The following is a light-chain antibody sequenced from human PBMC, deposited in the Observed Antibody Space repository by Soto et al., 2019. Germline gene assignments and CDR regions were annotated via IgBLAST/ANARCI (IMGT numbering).Light chain of an antibody. CDR3: QQRSNWPGT. CDR1: QSVGTY. J-gene: IGKJ3*01. V-gene: IGKV3-11*01. CDR2: DAY. Sequence: EIVLTQSPATLSLSPGERAILSCRASQSVGTYLAWYQQKPGQAPRLLIYDAYNRATGIPARFGGSVSGTDVTLTINSLEPEEFAVYYCQQRSNWPGTFGPGTKVDIK.